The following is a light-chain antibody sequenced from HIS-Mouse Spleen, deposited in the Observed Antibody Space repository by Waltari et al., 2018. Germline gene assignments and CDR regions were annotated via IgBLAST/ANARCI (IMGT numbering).Light chain of an antibody. Sequence: QSALTQPASVSGSPGQSITISCTGTSSDVGGYNYVSWYQQHPGKAPKLMIYDVSKRASGVANRFSGSKSGNTASLTISGLQAGDEADYYGSSYTSSSTWVFGGGTKLTVL. V-gene: IGLV2-14*03. CDR3: SSYTSSSTWV. CDR2: DVS. CDR1: SSDVGGYNY. J-gene: IGLJ3*02.